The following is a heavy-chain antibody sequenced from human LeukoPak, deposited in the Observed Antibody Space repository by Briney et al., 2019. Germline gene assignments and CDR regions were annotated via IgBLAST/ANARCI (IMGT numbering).Heavy chain of an antibody. CDR2: IKSDGSTT. D-gene: IGHD3-22*01. Sequence: PGGSLRLSCAASGFTLSSYWMHWVRQAPGKGLVWVSRIKSDGSTTNYADSVKGRFTISRDNARNSLYLQMNSLRAEDTAVYYCARSSGYNYDCWGQGTLVTVSS. CDR3: ARSSGYNYDC. J-gene: IGHJ4*02. CDR1: GFTLSSYW. V-gene: IGHV3-74*01.